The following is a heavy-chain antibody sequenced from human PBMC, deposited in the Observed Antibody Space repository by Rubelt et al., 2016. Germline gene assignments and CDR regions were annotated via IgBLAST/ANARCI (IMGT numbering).Heavy chain of an antibody. Sequence: QVQLQEPGPGLVKPSETLSLTCTVSGGSVSSGSYYWSWIRQPPGKGLEWIGYIYYSGNTNYNPSLKSRLTISVDTSKNQVSLQLNSVTPEDTAVYYCARGDGIAAVWRYWGQGTLVTVSS. CDR2: IYYSGNT. CDR3: ARGDGIAAVWRY. J-gene: IGHJ4*02. D-gene: IGHD6-13*01. V-gene: IGHV4-61*01. CDR1: GGSVSSGSYY.